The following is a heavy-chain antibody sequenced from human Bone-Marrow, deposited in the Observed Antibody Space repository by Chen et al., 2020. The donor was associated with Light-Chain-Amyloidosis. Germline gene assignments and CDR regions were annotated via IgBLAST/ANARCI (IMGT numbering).Heavy chain of an antibody. CDR2: ISGSGGSR. CDR1: GFPFWSFS. Sequence: GGSLGTPCVAPGFPFWSFSMSWVPQAPGKGLGWVSTISGSGGSRYYGDSVKGRLTISRDNSKNALFLQMNSLRAEDTAVYYCAKDISYDDILPGYPADAFDIWGQGTMVTVSS. J-gene: IGHJ3*02. V-gene: IGHV3-23*01. D-gene: IGHD3-9*01. CDR3: AKDISYDDILPGYPADAFDI.